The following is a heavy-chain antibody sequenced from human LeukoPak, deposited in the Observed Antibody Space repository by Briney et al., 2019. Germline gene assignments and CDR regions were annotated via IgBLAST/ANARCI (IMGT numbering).Heavy chain of an antibody. Sequence: ASVKVSCKASGYTFTSYDINWVRQATGQGLEWMGWMNPNSGNTGYAQKFQGRVTITRNTSISTAYMELSSLRSEDTAVYYCARGVNTYLWFGGDYMDVWGKGSTVTASS. D-gene: IGHD3-16*01. CDR1: GYTFTSYD. J-gene: IGHJ6*03. V-gene: IGHV1-8*03. CDR3: ARGVNTYLWFGGDYMDV. CDR2: MNPNSGNT.